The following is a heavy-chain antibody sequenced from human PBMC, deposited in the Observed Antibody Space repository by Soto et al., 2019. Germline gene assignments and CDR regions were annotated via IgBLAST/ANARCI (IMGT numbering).Heavy chain of an antibody. Sequence: SETLSLTCTVSGGSISSGGYYWSWIRQHPGKGLEWIGYIYYSGSTYYNPSLKSRVTISVDTSKNQFSLKLSSVTAADTAVYYCARNANSPTIFGVVINYYYMDVWGKGTTVTVSS. J-gene: IGHJ6*03. D-gene: IGHD3-3*01. V-gene: IGHV4-31*03. CDR1: GGSISSGGYY. CDR3: ARNANSPTIFGVVINYYYMDV. CDR2: IYYSGST.